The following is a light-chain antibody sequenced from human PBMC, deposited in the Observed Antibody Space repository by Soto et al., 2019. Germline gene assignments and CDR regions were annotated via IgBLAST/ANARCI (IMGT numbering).Light chain of an antibody. V-gene: IGKV3-15*01. CDR3: QEYDNWPPEGT. Sequence: TVMTQSPGTLSVSPGERASLSCRASQSVSINLAWYQQKPGQAPRLLIYGASTRATGIPARFSGSGSGTEFTLSINSLQSADFAVYYCQEYDNWPPEGTFGQGTKVEV. J-gene: IGKJ1*01. CDR1: QSVSIN. CDR2: GAS.